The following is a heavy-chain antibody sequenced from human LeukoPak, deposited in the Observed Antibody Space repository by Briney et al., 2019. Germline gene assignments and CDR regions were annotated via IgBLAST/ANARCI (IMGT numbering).Heavy chain of an antibody. CDR2: ISYDGSNK. Sequence: GGSLRLSCAASGFTFSSYAMSWVRQAPGKGLEWVAVISYDGSNKYYADSVKGRFTISRDDSKNTLYLQMNSLRAEDTAVYYCARDGGYSYGYFNYWGQGTLVTVSS. D-gene: IGHD5-18*01. J-gene: IGHJ4*02. CDR1: GFTFSSYA. CDR3: ARDGGYSYGYFNY. V-gene: IGHV3-30-3*01.